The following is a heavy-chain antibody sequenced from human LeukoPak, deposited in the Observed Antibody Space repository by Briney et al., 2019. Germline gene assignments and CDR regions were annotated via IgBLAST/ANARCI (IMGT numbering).Heavy chain of an antibody. J-gene: IGHJ4*02. V-gene: IGHV1-2*02. CDR1: GYTFTAYY. CDR2: INPNSGVT. Sequence: GASVKVSCKTSGYTFTAYYIHWVRQAPGQGLEWMGWINPNSGVTKTAQKFDRVTMTRDTSISTAYLELGRLRSDDTAVYYCARGPRGTYYSDYWGQGTLVTVSS. D-gene: IGHD1-26*01. CDR3: ARGPRGTYYSDY.